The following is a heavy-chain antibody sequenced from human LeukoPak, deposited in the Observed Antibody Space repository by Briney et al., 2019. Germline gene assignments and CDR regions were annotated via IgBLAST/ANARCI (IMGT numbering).Heavy chain of an antibody. D-gene: IGHD5-18*01. J-gene: IGHJ4*02. CDR1: GFTFSSYG. CDR3: AKEGSRGYSYGSLDY. Sequence: GGSLRLSCAASGFTFSSYGMSWVRQAPGKGLEWVSAISGSGGSTYYADSVKGRFTISRDNSKNTLYLQMNSLRAEDTAVYYCAKEGSRGYSYGSLDYWGQGTLVTVSS. CDR2: ISGSGGST. V-gene: IGHV3-23*01.